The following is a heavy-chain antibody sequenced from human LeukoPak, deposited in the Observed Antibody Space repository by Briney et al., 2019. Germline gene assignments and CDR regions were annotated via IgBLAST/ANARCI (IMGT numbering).Heavy chain of an antibody. Sequence: GGSLRLSCAASGFTFSSYGMHWVRQAPGKGLEWVSSISSSSSYIYYADSVKGRFTISRDNAKNSLYLQMNSLRAEDTAVYYCARDIGIAAAGDDAFDIWGQGTMVTVSS. D-gene: IGHD6-13*01. J-gene: IGHJ3*02. CDR1: GFTFSSYG. V-gene: IGHV3-21*01. CDR2: ISSSSSYI. CDR3: ARDIGIAAAGDDAFDI.